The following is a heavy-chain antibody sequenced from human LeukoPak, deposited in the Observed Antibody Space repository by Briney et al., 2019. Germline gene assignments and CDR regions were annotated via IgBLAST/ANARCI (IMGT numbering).Heavy chain of an antibody. V-gene: IGHV3-74*01. J-gene: IGHJ6*02. Sequence: GGSLSLSCAVSGITVSKYWMHWVRQVPGKGLVWVSRIHSDGSTTDYADSVKGRFTITRDSAKNTLYLEMNSLRVEDTAVYYWTRDANHYGGMDVWGQGTTVTVSS. CDR3: TRDANHYGGMDV. CDR1: GITVSKYW. CDR2: IHSDGSTT.